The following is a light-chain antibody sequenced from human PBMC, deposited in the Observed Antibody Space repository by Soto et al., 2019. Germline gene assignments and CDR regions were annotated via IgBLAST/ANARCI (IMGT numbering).Light chain of an antibody. V-gene: IGKV3-11*01. CDR1: QSVGTS. CDR3: QQSSNWPPCT. Sequence: EIVLTQSPATLSLSPGERATFSCKASQSVGTSLAWFQQKPGQAPRLLIYDDSVRATRIPARFSGSGSGTDFTLTIRRLQPEDIAMYYCQQSSNWPPCTFGRGNRVEI. CDR2: DDS. J-gene: IGKJ1*01.